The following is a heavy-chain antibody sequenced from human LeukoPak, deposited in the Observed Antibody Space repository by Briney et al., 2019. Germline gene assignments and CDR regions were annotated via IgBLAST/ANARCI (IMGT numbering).Heavy chain of an antibody. CDR1: GGSISSSSYY. V-gene: IGHV4-39*01. CDR3: ASAPRGNDAFDY. J-gene: IGHJ4*02. D-gene: IGHD3-10*01. Sequence: SETLSLTRTVSGGSISSSSYYWGWIRQPPGKGLEWIGSIYYSGSTYYNPSLKSRVTISVDTSKNQFSLKLSSVTAADTAVYYCASAPRGNDAFDYWGQGTLVTVSS. CDR2: IYYSGST.